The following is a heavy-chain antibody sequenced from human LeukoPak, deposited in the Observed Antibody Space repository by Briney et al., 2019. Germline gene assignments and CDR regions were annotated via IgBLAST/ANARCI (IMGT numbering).Heavy chain of an antibody. J-gene: IGHJ4*02. CDR1: GFTFSSYG. CDR2: IWYDGSNK. CDR3: ARDTRLAYFDY. Sequence: GGSLRLSCAASGFTFSSYGMHWVRQAPGKGLEWVAVIWYDGSNKYYADSVKGRFTISRDNSKNTLYLQMNSLRAEDTAVYYCARDTRLAYFDYWGQGTLVTVSS. V-gene: IGHV3-33*01.